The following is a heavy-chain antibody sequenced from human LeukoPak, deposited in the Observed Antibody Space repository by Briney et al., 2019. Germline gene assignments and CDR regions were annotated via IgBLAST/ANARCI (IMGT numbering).Heavy chain of an antibody. CDR2: VFGGGST. V-gene: IGHV4-38-2*02. D-gene: IGHD2-2*01. Sequence: SETLSLTCSVSGYSIRTGFYWAWIRQSPGKGPEWIGSVFGGGSTYYNWPLKRRVALLVDTSKNQYSLNLTSLTSADTAVYYCARGGLGYCTTSSCHYRLPLDRWGPGILVTVSS. CDR3: ARGGLGYCTTSSCHYRLPLDR. J-gene: IGHJ5*02. CDR1: GYSIRTGFY.